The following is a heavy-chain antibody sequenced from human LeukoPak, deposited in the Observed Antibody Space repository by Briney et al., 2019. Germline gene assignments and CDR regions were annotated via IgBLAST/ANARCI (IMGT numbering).Heavy chain of an antibody. D-gene: IGHD3-10*01. CDR1: GGSFSGYY. CDR2: INHSGST. CDR3: ARYGGITMAPY. Sequence: SETLSLTCAVYGGSFSGYYWSWIRQPPGKGLEWIGEINHSGSTNYNPSLKSRVTISVDTSKNQFSLKLSSVTAADTAVYYCARYGGITMAPYWGQGTLVTVSS. V-gene: IGHV4-34*01. J-gene: IGHJ4*02.